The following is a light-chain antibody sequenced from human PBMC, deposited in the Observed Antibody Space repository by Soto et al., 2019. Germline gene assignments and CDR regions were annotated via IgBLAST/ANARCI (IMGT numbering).Light chain of an antibody. CDR1: QGIRND. Sequence: AIQMTQSPSSLSASVGDRVTMTCRASQGIRNDVGWYQQKPGKAPKLLILAASSLQSGVPSRFVGSGSGTDFTLTISSLQPEDFATYYCLQDYNYPLTFGPGTKLEIK. V-gene: IGKV1-6*01. CDR3: LQDYNYPLT. J-gene: IGKJ2*01. CDR2: AAS.